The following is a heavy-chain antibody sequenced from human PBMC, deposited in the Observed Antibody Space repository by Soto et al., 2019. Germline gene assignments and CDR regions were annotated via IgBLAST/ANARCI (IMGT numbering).Heavy chain of an antibody. Sequence: QVQLQESGPGLVKPSQTLSLTCTVSGGSISSGGYYWSWIRQHPGKGLEWIGYIYYSGSTYYNPSLKGRVTIPEDTPKNQFSLKLSSVTAADTAVYSCARTYRNLGEGGSDSKFATWAQEPLVT. CDR2: IYYSGST. D-gene: IGHD3-16*01. V-gene: IGHV4-31*03. CDR3: ARTYRNLGEGGSDSKFAT. J-gene: IGHJ5*02. CDR1: GGSISSGGYY.